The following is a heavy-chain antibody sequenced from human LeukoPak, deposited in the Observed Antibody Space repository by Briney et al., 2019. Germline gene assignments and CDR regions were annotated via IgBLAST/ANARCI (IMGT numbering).Heavy chain of an antibody. V-gene: IGHV4-39*01. CDR2: NYYSGST. CDR1: GGSISSSSYY. J-gene: IGHJ6*03. D-gene: IGHD3-10*01. Sequence: SETLSLTCTVSGGSISSSSYYWGWIRQPQGKGLAWIGSNYYSGSTYYNPSLKSRVTISVDTSKNQFSLKLSSVTAADTAVYYCARMSGMVVRGVIPDYYYMDVWGKGTTVTVSS. CDR3: ARMSGMVVRGVIPDYYYMDV.